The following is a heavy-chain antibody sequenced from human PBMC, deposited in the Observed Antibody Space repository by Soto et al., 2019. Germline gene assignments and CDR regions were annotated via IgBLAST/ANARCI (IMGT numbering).Heavy chain of an antibody. CDR2: ISWNSGSI. V-gene: IGHV3-9*01. Sequence: EVQLVESGGGLVQPGRSLRLSCAASGFTFDDYAMHWVRQAPGKGLEWVSGISWNSGSIGYADSVKGRFTISRDNAKNSLYLQMNSLRAEDTALYYCAKDMRSRVYSSSEIDYWGQGTLVTVSS. CDR3: AKDMRSRVYSSSEIDY. CDR1: GFTFDDYA. J-gene: IGHJ4*02. D-gene: IGHD6-6*01.